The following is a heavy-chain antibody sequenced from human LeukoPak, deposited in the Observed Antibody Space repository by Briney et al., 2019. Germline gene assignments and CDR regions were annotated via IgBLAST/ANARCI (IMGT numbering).Heavy chain of an antibody. CDR2: IKEDGSVK. Sequence: GGSLRLSCTASGFTFSSRWMTWVRQPPGKGLEWVANIKEDGSVKYYVDSVKGRFTISRDNTKNVLYLQMNSLRADDTAVYYCAKAYYYDSSGSHPPFDYWGQGTLVTVSS. CDR3: AKAYYYDSSGSHPPFDY. V-gene: IGHV3-7*03. J-gene: IGHJ4*02. CDR1: GFTFSSRW. D-gene: IGHD3-22*01.